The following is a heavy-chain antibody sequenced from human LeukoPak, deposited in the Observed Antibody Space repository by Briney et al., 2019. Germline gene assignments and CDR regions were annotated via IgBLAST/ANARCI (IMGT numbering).Heavy chain of an antibody. V-gene: IGHV1-18*01. Sequence: ASVKVSCKASGYTFTSYGISWVRQAPGQGLEWMGWISAYNGNTNYAQKLQGRVTMTTDTSTSTAYMELRSLRSDDAAVYYCVRGSEGYCSGGSCYSIDYWGQGTLVTVSS. J-gene: IGHJ4*02. CDR1: GYTFTSYG. D-gene: IGHD2-15*01. CDR2: ISAYNGNT. CDR3: VRGSEGYCSGGSCYSIDY.